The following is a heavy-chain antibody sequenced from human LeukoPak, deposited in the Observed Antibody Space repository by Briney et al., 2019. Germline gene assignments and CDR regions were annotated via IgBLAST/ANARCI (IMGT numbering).Heavy chain of an antibody. CDR1: GFTFNSYA. CDR3: ARDRSFYGAPWYFDL. Sequence: GGSLRLSCAASGFTFNSYAMSWVRQAPGKGLEWVSAISGTSGNVYYGDSVRGRFTISRDNSKNTLYLQMNSLRAEDTAIYYCARDRSFYGAPWYFDLWGHGTLVTVSS. D-gene: IGHD3-3*02. V-gene: IGHV3-23*01. J-gene: IGHJ2*01. CDR2: ISGTSGNV.